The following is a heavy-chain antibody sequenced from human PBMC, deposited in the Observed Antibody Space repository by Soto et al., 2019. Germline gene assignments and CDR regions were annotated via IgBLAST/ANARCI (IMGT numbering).Heavy chain of an antibody. CDR3: AKEMGGEWAPVK. CDR1: GFTFSSYG. Sequence: GGSLRLSCEASGFTFSSYGMNWVRQVPGKGLQWVSAISGSGDTTYYADSVKGRFIISRDNSKDTLYLQMKSLRVEDTAVYYCAKEMGGEWAPVKWGQGTVVTVSS. D-gene: IGHD3-16*01. V-gene: IGHV3-23*01. J-gene: IGHJ4*02. CDR2: ISGSGDTT.